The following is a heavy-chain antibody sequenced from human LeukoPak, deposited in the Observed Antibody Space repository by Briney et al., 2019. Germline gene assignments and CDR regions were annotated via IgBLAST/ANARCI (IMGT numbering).Heavy chain of an antibody. CDR2: IFHSGST. J-gene: IGHJ3*02. CDR1: GGSISSGAYS. CDR3: ARGLVIVSGAFDI. D-gene: IGHD3-22*01. V-gene: IGHV4-30-2*01. Sequence: PSETLSLTCAVSGGSISSGAYSWSWIRQPPGKGLEWIGYIFHSGSTYYTPSLKSRVTISVDTSKNQFSLKLSSVTAADTAVCYCARGLVIVSGAFDIWGQGTMVTVSS.